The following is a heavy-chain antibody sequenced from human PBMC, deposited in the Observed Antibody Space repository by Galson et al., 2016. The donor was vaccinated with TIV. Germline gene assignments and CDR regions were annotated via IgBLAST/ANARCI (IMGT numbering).Heavy chain of an antibody. V-gene: IGHV1-2*02. CDR1: GYTFPEFS. D-gene: IGHD2-21*02. CDR3: ARDPVAVAVKV. J-gene: IGHJ4*02. CDR2: INPKNGDT. Sequence: SVKVSCTASGYTFPEFSLHWVRQAPGQGLEWMGWINPKNGDTNYAQNFQGRVTLTSDTSITTAFSDLKCLRPDDTAVYCCARDPVAVAVKVWGQGTLVTVSS.